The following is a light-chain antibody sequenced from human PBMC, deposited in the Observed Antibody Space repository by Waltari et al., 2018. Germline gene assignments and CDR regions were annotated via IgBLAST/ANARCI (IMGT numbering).Light chain of an antibody. CDR3: QSYDSSLSVV. CDR2: GNN. J-gene: IGLJ2*01. V-gene: IGLV1-40*01. Sequence: QSVLTQPPSVSGAPGQRVTISCTGSNSNIGAGYDVHWYQQLPGTAPKLLIYGNNTRPSGVPDRFSGSKSGTSASLAITGLQAEDEADYYCQSYDSSLSVVFGGGTKLTVL. CDR1: NSNIGAGYD.